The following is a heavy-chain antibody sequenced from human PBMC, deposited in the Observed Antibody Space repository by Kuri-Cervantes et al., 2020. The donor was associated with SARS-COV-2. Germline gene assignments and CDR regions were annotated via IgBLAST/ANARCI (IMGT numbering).Heavy chain of an antibody. CDR1: GYALTELS. CDR3: ARDVGYGGSSELDITYFDC. V-gene: IGHV1-24*01. Sequence: ASVKVSCKVSGYALTELSMHWVRQAPGKGLEWMGGFDPEDGETIYAQRFEGRVTIIADESTRTVYMEMTSLTFEDTAVYFCARDVGYGGSSELDITYFDCWGQGTLVTVSS. D-gene: IGHD4-23*01. CDR2: FDPEDGET. J-gene: IGHJ4*02.